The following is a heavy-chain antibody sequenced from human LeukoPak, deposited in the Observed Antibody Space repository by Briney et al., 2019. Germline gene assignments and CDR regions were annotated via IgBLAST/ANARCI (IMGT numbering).Heavy chain of an antibody. V-gene: IGHV3-21*01. CDR1: GFTFSSYS. Sequence: GGSLRHSCAASGFTFSSYSMNWVRQAPGKGLEWVSSISSSSSYIYYADSVKGRFTISRDNAKNSLYLQMNSLRAEDTAVYYCAREGLYSSSWSAFDIWGQGTMVTVSS. CDR3: AREGLYSSSWSAFDI. CDR2: ISSSSSYI. J-gene: IGHJ3*02. D-gene: IGHD6-13*01.